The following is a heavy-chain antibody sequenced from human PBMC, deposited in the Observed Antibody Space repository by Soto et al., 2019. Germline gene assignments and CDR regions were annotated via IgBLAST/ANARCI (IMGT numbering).Heavy chain of an antibody. CDR1: GYTFTSYA. Sequence: QVQLVQSGAEVKKPGASVKVSCKASGYTFTSYAMHWVRQAPGQRLEWMVWINAGNGNTKYSQKFQGRVTITRDTSASTAYMELSSLRSEDTAVYYCARSIVVVTAADYWGQGTLVTVSS. J-gene: IGHJ4*02. CDR3: ARSIVVVTAADY. V-gene: IGHV1-3*01. CDR2: INAGNGNT. D-gene: IGHD2-21*02.